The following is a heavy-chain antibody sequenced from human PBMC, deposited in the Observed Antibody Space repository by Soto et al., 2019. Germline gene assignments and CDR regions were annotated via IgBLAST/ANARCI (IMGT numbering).Heavy chain of an antibody. J-gene: IGHJ4*02. CDR1: GGTFSSYA. V-gene: IGHV1-69*06. Sequence: SVKVSCKASGGTFSSYAISWVRQAPGQGLEWMGGIIPIFGTANYAQKFQGRVTVTADKSTSTAYMELSSLRSEDTAVYYCARDQRRGYSYGYDYWGQGTLVTVSS. CDR2: IIPIFGTA. CDR3: ARDQRRGYSYGYDY. D-gene: IGHD5-18*01.